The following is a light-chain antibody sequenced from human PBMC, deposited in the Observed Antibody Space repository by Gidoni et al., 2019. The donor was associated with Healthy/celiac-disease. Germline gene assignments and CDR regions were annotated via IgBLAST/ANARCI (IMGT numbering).Light chain of an antibody. V-gene: IGLV2-14*01. J-gene: IGLJ2*01. Sequence: QSALPQPASVSVSPGQSITISCTGTSRDVGGYNDVSWYPQHPGKAPKLMIYGVSNRPSGVPDRFSGSKSGNTASLTISGLQAEDEADYYCSSYTSSITLAVFGGGTKLTVL. CDR3: SSYTSSITLAV. CDR1: SRDVGGYND. CDR2: GVS.